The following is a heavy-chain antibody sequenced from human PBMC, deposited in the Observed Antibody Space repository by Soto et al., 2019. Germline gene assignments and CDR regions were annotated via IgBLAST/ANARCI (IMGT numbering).Heavy chain of an antibody. Sequence: ASVKVSCKASGGTFSSYAISWVRQAPGQGLEWMGGIIPIFGTANYAQKFQGRVTITADESTSTAYMELSSLRSEDTAVYYCATPAGGYGSGSQFDYWGQGTLVTVSS. CDR2: IIPIFGTA. CDR1: GGTFSSYA. V-gene: IGHV1-69*13. CDR3: ATPAGGYGSGSQFDY. J-gene: IGHJ4*02. D-gene: IGHD3-10*01.